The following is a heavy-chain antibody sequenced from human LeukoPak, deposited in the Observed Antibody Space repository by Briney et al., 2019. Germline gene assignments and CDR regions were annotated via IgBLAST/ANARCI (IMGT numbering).Heavy chain of an antibody. CDR1: GYIFTSYN. CDR3: ARAKSGYSRGYYFDY. V-gene: IGHV1-46*01. J-gene: IGHJ4*02. D-gene: IGHD6-19*01. CDR2: INSSGGST. Sequence: GASVKVSCKASGYIFTSYNMYWVRQAPGQGLEWMGIINSSGGSTNYAQKFQGRVTMTRDTSTSTAYMELRSLRSDDTAVYYCARAKSGYSRGYYFDYWGQGTLVTVSS.